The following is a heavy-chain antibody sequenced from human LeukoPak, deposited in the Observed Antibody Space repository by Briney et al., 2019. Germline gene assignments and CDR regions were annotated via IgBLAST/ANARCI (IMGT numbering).Heavy chain of an antibody. V-gene: IGHV6-1*01. Sequence: SQTLSLTCAISGDSVSSAWNWIRQSPSRGLEWLGKTYYMSKWYTDYAVSVKGRVSINPDPSKNQLSLQLSSVTPEHTAVYYCARGWLRSGFDLWGQGTLVTVSS. J-gene: IGHJ4*02. D-gene: IGHD5-12*01. CDR3: ARGWLRSGFDL. CDR2: TYYMSKWYT. CDR1: GDSVSSA.